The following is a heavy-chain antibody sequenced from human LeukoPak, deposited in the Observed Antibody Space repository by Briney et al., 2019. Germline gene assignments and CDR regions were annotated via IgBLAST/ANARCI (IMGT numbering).Heavy chain of an antibody. V-gene: IGHV6-1*01. CDR1: GDSVSRDSIA. Sequence: ASQTLSLTCAISGDSVSRDSIAWNWIRQSPSRGLEWLGRTYYKSAWYNDYAVSVKGRITINPDTSKNQFYLHLNSVTPEDTAVYYCARGTGWPQFDYWGQGTLVTVSS. J-gene: IGHJ4*02. CDR3: ARGTGWPQFDY. D-gene: IGHD6-19*01. CDR2: TYYKSAWYN.